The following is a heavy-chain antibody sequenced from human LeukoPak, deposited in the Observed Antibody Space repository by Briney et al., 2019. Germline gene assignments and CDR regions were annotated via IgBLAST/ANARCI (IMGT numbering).Heavy chain of an antibody. V-gene: IGHV3-23*01. CDR1: GFTFSSYA. Sequence: GGSLRLSCAASGFTFSSYAMSWVRQAPGKGLEWVSAISGSGGSTYYADSVKGRLTISRDNSKNTLYLQMNSLRAEDTAVYYCAKDRQVRGSFDYWGQGTLVTVSS. J-gene: IGHJ4*02. CDR2: ISGSGGST. CDR3: AKDRQVRGSFDY. D-gene: IGHD3-10*01.